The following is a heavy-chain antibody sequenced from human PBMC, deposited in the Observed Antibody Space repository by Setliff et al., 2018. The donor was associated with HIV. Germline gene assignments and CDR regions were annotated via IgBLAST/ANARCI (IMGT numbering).Heavy chain of an antibody. D-gene: IGHD3-10*01. Sequence: PGGSLRLSCAASGFTFSSYAMHWVRQAPGKGLEWVAVISYDGSNEYYAGSVKGRFTISRDNSKNTLYLQMNSLRAEDTAVYYCARSVIGYYYYGMDVWGQGTLVTVSS. CDR2: ISYDGSNE. CDR1: GFTFSSYA. V-gene: IGHV3-30*01. J-gene: IGHJ6*02. CDR3: ARSVIGYYYYGMDV.